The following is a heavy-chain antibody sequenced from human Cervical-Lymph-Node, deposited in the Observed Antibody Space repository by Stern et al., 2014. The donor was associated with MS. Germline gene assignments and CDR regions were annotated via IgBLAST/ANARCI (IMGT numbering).Heavy chain of an antibody. CDR2: INTNTGNP. D-gene: IGHD4-17*01. CDR3: ARRTGGDYDLFDY. Sequence: VQLVESGSELKKPGASVKVSCKASGYTFTNYAMNWVRQAPGQGLEWMGWINTNTGNPTYAQGFTGRFVFSLDTSVNTAYLHFSSLKAEDTAVYYCARRTGGDYDLFDYWGQGTLVTVSS. V-gene: IGHV7-4-1*02. CDR1: GYTFTNYA. J-gene: IGHJ4*02.